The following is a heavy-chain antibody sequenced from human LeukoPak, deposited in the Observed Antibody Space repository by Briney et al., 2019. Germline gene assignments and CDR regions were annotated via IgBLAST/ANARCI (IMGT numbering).Heavy chain of an antibody. D-gene: IGHD3-9*01. CDR1: GFSFSSYW. J-gene: IGHJ6*02. CDR3: TRDLMDYDVSTGLHHYYMDV. V-gene: IGHV3-74*01. CDR2: INGDGRNI. Sequence: GGSLRLSCVASGFSFSSYWLHWVRQAPRKGLVGVSRINGDGRNINYADSVRGRFTISRDNAKNTLYLQTNTLRDEDTAVYYCTRDLMDYDVSTGLHHYYMDVWGQGTTVTVSS.